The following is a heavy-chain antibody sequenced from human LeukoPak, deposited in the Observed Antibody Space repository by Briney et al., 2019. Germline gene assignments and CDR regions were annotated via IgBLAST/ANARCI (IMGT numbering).Heavy chain of an antibody. CDR2: IPYDGSNN. Sequence: GGSLRLSCAASGFTFSSYAMSWVRQAPGKGLEWVAFIPYDGSNNYYVDSVKGRFTISRDTSKNTLYLQMIRLRAEDTAVYYCAKESSASYYFDYWGQGTLVTVSS. J-gene: IGHJ4*02. CDR3: AKESSASYYFDY. V-gene: IGHV3-30*02. D-gene: IGHD3-10*01. CDR1: GFTFSSYA.